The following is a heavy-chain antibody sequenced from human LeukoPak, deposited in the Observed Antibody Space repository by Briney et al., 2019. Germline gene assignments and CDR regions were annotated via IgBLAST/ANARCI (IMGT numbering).Heavy chain of an antibody. CDR3: ARARGAPDY. J-gene: IGHJ4*02. Sequence: SWIRQPPGKGLERIGYIYYSGSTYYNPSLKSRVTISVDTSKNQFSLKLSSVTAADTAVYYCARARGAPDYWGQGTLVTVSS. D-gene: IGHD3-10*01. CDR2: IYYSGST. V-gene: IGHV4-30-4*08.